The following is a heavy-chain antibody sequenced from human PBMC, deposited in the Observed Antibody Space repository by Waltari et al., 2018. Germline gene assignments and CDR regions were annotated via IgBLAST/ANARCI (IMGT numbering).Heavy chain of an antibody. CDR2: IYYSGST. D-gene: IGHD2-15*01. CDR3: ARGNCSGGSCYPPDYYFDY. Sequence: QVQLQESGPGLVKPSETLSLTCTVSGGYISSYYWSWIRQPPGKGLEWIVYIYYSGSTNYNPSLKSRVTISVDTSKNQFSLKLSSVTAADTAVYYCARGNCSGGSCYPPDYYFDYWGQGTLVTVSS. V-gene: IGHV4-59*01. J-gene: IGHJ4*02. CDR1: GGYISSYY.